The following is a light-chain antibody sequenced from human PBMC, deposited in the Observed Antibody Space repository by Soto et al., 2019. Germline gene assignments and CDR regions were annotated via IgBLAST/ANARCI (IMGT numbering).Light chain of an antibody. V-gene: IGLV3-21*01. CDR3: QVWDSGSAHVV. J-gene: IGLJ2*01. CDR1: DIGSKG. Sequence: SYELTQPPSVSVAPGKTASISCGGKDIGSKGVHWYQQKPGQAPVLVIYSDTDLPPVITERFSGSNSANLATLTISRVEAGDEADHYCQVWDSGSAHVVFGGGTTLTVL. CDR2: SDT.